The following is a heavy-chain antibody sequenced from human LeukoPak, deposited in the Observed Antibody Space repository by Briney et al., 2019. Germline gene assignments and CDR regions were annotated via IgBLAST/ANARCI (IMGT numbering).Heavy chain of an antibody. CDR1: GFTFSSYG. CDR2: ISGSGGST. D-gene: IGHD6-6*01. Sequence: PGGSLRLSCAASGFTFSSYGMSWVRQAPGKGLEWVSVISGSGGSTYYAASVEGRFTISRDNSKNTLYLQMNNLRVEDTAVYYCAKGHFASSSFFDYWGQGTLVTVSS. CDR3: AKGHFASSSFFDY. J-gene: IGHJ4*02. V-gene: IGHV3-23*01.